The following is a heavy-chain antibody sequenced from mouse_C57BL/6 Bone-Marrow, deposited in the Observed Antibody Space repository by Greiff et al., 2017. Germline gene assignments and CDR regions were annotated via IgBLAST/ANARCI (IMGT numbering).Heavy chain of an antibody. CDR1: GFTFSSYG. J-gene: IGHJ3*01. CDR2: ISSGGSYT. CDR3: ARRVRGFAY. V-gene: IGHV5-6*01. Sequence: EVQVVESGGDLVKPGGSLKLSCAASGFTFSSYGMSWVRQTPDKRLEWVATISSGGSYTYYPDSVKGRFTISRDNAKNTLYLQMSSLKSEDTAMYYGARRVRGFAYWGQGTLVTVSA.